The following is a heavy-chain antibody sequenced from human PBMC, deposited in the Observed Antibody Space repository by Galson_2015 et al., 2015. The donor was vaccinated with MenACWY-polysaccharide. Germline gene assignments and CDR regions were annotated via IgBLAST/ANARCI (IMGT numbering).Heavy chain of an antibody. CDR1: GFMFSNSW. CDR2: IKYDGSVK. D-gene: IGHD2-15*01. CDR3: AREPEWVANDY. V-gene: IGHV3-7*01. J-gene: IGHJ4*02. Sequence: SLRLSCAASGFMFSNSWMAWVRQAPGKGLEWVGNIKYDGSVKYYVDSVKGRFTISRDNAENSVHLQMNSLRAEDTAVYYCAREPEWVANDYWGQGTLVTVSS.